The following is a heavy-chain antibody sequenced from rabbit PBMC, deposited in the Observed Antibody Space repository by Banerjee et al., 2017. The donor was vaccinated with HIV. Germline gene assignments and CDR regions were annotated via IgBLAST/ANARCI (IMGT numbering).Heavy chain of an antibody. V-gene: IGHV1S40*01. CDR3: ARAYNSGWGGYFNL. J-gene: IGHJ4*01. CDR2: IDAGSTGNT. D-gene: IGHD4-1*01. Sequence: SLEESGGDLVKPGASLTLTCTASGFSFSTSYCMCWVRQAPGKGLDWIACIDAGSTGNTYYASWVNGRFTVSLDNAQNTVFLQMTSLTPADTATYFCARAYNSGWGGYFNLWGPGTLVTVS. CDR1: GFSFSTSYC.